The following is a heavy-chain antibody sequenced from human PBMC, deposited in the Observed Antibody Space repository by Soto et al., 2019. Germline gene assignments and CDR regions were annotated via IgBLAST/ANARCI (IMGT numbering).Heavy chain of an antibody. Sequence: EVQLVESGGGLVKPGGSLRLSCAASGFTFSSYSMNWVRQAPGKGLEWVSSISSSGGSTYYADSVKGRFTISRDNSKNTLYLQMNSLRAEDTAVYYCAKGQIAAAAGAFDIWGQGTMVTVSS. J-gene: IGHJ3*02. CDR3: AKGQIAAAAGAFDI. D-gene: IGHD6-13*01. CDR2: ISSSGGST. V-gene: IGHV3-23*04. CDR1: GFTFSSYS.